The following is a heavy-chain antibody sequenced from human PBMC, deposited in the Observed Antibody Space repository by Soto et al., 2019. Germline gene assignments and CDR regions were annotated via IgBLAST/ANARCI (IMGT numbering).Heavy chain of an antibody. V-gene: IGHV3-23*01. CDR3: ARDWPGTRTPGLDW. D-gene: IGHD1-1*01. Sequence: EVQMLESGGDLVQPGGSLRLSCAPSGFTFSDYAMSWVRQAPGKGLEWVSSITKDGTATNYADPVKGRFTISRDNSRNTLYMKMNSLRAEDTALYYCARDWPGTRTPGLDWWGLGTLVTVSS. CDR1: GFTFSDYA. J-gene: IGHJ4*02. CDR2: ITKDGTAT.